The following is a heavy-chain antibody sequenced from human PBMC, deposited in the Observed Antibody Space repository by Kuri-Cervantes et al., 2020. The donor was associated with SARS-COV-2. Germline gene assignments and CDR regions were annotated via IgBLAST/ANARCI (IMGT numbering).Heavy chain of an antibody. J-gene: IGHJ4*02. CDR3: ARDGGSSWDFDY. D-gene: IGHD6-13*01. V-gene: IGHV4-59*01. CDR2: IYYSGST. Sequence: SETLSLTCTVSGGSISSYYWSWIRQPPGKGLEWIWYIYYSGSTNYNPSLKSRVTISVDTSKNQFSLKLSSVTAADTAVYYCARDGGSSWDFDYWGQGTLVTVSS. CDR1: GGSISSYY.